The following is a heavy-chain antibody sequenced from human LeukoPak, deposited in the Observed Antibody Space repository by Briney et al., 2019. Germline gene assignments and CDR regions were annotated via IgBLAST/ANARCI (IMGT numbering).Heavy chain of an antibody. CDR1: GYTFTSYY. CDR3: ARDLGIAARPQGY. D-gene: IGHD6-6*01. CDR2: INPSGGST. V-gene: IGHV1-46*01. J-gene: IGHJ4*02. Sequence: ASVKVSCKASGYTFTSYYMHWVRQAPGQGLEWMGIINPSGGSTSYAQKLQGRVTMTTDTSTSTAYMELRSLRSDDTAVYYCARDLGIAARPQGYWGQGTLVTVSS.